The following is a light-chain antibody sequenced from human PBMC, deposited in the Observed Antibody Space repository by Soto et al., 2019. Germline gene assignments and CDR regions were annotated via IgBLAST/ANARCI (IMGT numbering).Light chain of an antibody. Sequence: EIVLTQSPGTLSLSPGERATLSCRASQTLTTYLAWYQQKPGQAPRLLIYGASSRVTGIPDRFSGSGSGTDFTLTIDRLEPEDFAVYYCQQYGSSPPVTFGGGTKVEIK. CDR1: QTLTTY. CDR2: GAS. V-gene: IGKV3-20*01. J-gene: IGKJ4*01. CDR3: QQYGSSPPVT.